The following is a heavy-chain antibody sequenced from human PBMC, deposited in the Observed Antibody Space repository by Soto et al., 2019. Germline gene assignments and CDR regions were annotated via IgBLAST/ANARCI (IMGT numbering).Heavy chain of an antibody. CDR2: IIPIFGTA. CDR3: ARDLCSSTSCFWFDP. D-gene: IGHD2-2*01. J-gene: IGHJ5*02. CDR1: GGTFSSYA. Sequence: QVQLVQSGAEVKKPGSSVKVSCKASGGTFSSYAISWVRQAPGQGLEWMGGIIPIFGTANYAQKFQGRVKITADESTSTAYMDLSSLGSEDTAVYDCARDLCSSTSCFWFDPWGQGTLVTVSS. V-gene: IGHV1-69*01.